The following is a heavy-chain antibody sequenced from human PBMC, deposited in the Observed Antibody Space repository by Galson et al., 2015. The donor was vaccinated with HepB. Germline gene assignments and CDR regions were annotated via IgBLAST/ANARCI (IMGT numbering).Heavy chain of an antibody. CDR2: ISGSGGST. V-gene: IGHV3-23*01. J-gene: IGHJ4*02. CDR1: GFTFSSYA. CDR3: AKRRDGYIEY. D-gene: IGHD5-24*01. Sequence: SLRLSCAASGFTFSSYAMSWVRQAPGKGLEWVSVISGSGGSTSYADSVKGRFTVSRDNSKNTLYLQMNSLRAEDTAVYYCAKRRDGYIEYWGQGTLVTVSS.